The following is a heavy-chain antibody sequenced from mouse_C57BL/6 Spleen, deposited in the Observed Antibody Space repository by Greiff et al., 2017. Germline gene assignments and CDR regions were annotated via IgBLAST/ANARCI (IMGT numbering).Heavy chain of an antibody. CDR1: GYTFTGYW. CDR2: SLPGSGST. D-gene: IGHD2-5*01. Sequence: QVQLQQSGAELMKPGASVKLSCKATGYTFTGYWIEWVKQRPGHGLEWIGESLPGSGSTNYNEKFKGKATFTADTSSNTAYMQLSILTTEDSAIYYCARRDSNYGFAYWGQGTLVTVSA. CDR3: ARRDSNYGFAY. V-gene: IGHV1-9*01. J-gene: IGHJ3*01.